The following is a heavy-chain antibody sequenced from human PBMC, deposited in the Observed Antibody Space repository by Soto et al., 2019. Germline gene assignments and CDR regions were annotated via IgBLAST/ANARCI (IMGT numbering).Heavy chain of an antibody. CDR1: GGTFSSYA. J-gene: IGHJ4*02. V-gene: IGHV1-69*01. CDR3: ARGGTTYYDFWGTDFDY. D-gene: IGHD3-3*01. CDR2: IIPIFGTA. Sequence: QVQLVQSGSEVKKPGSSVKVSCKASGGTFSSYAISWVRQAPGQGLEWMGGIIPIFGTANYAQKFQGRVTITADESTSTAYMELSSLRSEDTAVYYCARGGTTYYDFWGTDFDYWGQGTLVTVSS.